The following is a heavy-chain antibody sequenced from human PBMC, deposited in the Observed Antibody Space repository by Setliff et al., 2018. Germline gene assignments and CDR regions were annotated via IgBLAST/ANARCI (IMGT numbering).Heavy chain of an antibody. J-gene: IGHJ3*02. CDR2: INWNGGST. CDR1: GFTFDDYA. D-gene: IGHD3-16*01. Sequence: GGSLRLSCAASGFTFDDYAMHWVRQAPGKGLEWVSGINWNGGSTGYADSVKGRFTISRDNAKNSLYLQMNSLRAEDTALYHCALFGDRDTFDTWGQGTMVTVSS. CDR3: ALFGDRDTFDT. V-gene: IGHV3-20*01.